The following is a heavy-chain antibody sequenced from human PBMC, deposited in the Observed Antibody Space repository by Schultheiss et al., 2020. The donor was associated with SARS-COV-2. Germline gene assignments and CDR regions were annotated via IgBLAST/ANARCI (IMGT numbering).Heavy chain of an antibody. V-gene: IGHV3-21*01. J-gene: IGHJ6*03. CDR3: ARDSPTGWDPYYYYMDV. CDR1: GFTFSSYS. D-gene: IGHD1-26*01. Sequence: GGSLRLSCAASGFTFSSYSMNWVRQAPGKGLGWVSSISSSSSYIYYADSVKGRFTISRDNAKNSLYLQMNSLRAEDTAVYYCARDSPTGWDPYYYYMDVWGKGTTVTVAS. CDR2: ISSSSSYI.